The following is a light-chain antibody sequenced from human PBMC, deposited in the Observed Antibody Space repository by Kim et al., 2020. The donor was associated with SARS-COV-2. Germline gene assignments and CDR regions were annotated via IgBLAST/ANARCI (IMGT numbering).Light chain of an antibody. Sequence: QRVTISCSGSSSNIGSNYVYWYRQLPGTAPKLLIYRNNQRPSGVPDRFSGSKSGTSASLAISGLRSEDEADYYCAAWDDSLSGSYVFGTGTKVTVL. V-gene: IGLV1-47*01. CDR1: SSNIGSNY. CDR2: RNN. J-gene: IGLJ1*01. CDR3: AAWDDSLSGSYV.